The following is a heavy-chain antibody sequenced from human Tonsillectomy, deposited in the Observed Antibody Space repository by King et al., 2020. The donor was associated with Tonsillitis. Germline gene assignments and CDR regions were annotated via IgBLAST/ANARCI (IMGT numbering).Heavy chain of an antibody. CDR3: ARVRLDFFCMDV. CDR1: GFTVSDHY. D-gene: IGHD3-9*01. V-gene: IGHV3-72*01. J-gene: IGHJ6*03. Sequence: VQRVESGGGLVLPGGSLRLSCASSGFTVSDHYMDWVLQAPGTGLVVVGPIRDIAHLSSEEYAAFLKGRFTISGDDSQNSLYLQMHYLKPEDTAVYYCARVRLDFFCMDVWGKGTTVTVSS. CDR2: IRDIAHLSSE.